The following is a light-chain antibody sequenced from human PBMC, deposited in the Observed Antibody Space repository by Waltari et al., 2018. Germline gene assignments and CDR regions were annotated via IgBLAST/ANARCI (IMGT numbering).Light chain of an antibody. CDR2: DNN. J-gene: IGLJ2*01. CDR1: SSNIGKNS. CDR3: GAGDSSLSIVL. Sequence: QSVLTQRPSVSAAAGQKVTISCSGSSSNIGKNSVSWYQQLPGTAPKLHIYDNNTRPSGIPDRFSGSKSGTSATLGITGLQTGDEADYYCGAGDSSLSIVLFGGGTKLTVL. V-gene: IGLV1-51*01.